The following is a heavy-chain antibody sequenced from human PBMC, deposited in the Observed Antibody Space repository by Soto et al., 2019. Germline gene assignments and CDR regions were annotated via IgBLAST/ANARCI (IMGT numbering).Heavy chain of an antibody. CDR2: IYWDDSK. J-gene: IGHJ4*02. Sequence: QITLKESGPTLVRPTQTLTLTCAFSGFSLSTSGVGVGWIRQPPGKALEWLAVIYWDDSKHYSPSLRSRLTITKDTSKNEVVLTMTNMDPVDTGTYYGANKGPEDWPLDYWGQGTLVTVSS. CDR1: GFSLSTSGVG. CDR3: ANKGPEDWPLDY. V-gene: IGHV2-5*02. D-gene: IGHD3-9*01.